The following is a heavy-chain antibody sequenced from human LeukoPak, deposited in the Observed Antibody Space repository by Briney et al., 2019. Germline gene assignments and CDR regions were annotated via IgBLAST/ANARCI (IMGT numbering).Heavy chain of an antibody. Sequence: GSLRLSCAASGFTVSSNYMSWVRQAPGKGLEWIGEINHSGSTNYNPSLKSRVTISVDTSKNQFSLKLSSVTAADTAVYYCARGLTRYYYDSSGYSFWGQGTLVTVSS. CDR3: ARGLTRYYYDSSGYSF. J-gene: IGHJ4*02. CDR2: INHSGST. D-gene: IGHD3-22*01. V-gene: IGHV4-34*01. CDR1: GFTVSSNY.